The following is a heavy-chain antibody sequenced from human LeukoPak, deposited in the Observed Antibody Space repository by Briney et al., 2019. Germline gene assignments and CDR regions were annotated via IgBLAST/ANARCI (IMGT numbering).Heavy chain of an antibody. CDR1: GGSFSDYY. CDR2: INHSGST. D-gene: IGHD2-15*01. CDR3: ARMRGGGIGYHYYVDV. V-gene: IGHV4-34*01. Sequence: NPSETLSLTCAVYGGSFSDYYWSWIRQPPGKWLEWIGEINHSGSTNYNPSLKSRVSISVDTSKNQFSLKLTSVTAADTAVYYCARMRGGGIGYHYYVDVWGKGTTVIVSS. J-gene: IGHJ6*03.